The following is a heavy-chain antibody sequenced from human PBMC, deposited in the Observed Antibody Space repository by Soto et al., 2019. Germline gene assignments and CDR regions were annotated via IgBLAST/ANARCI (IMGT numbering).Heavy chain of an antibody. D-gene: IGHD3-10*01. J-gene: IGHJ6*02. CDR2: INPNSDDTNGRGT. V-gene: IGHV1-2*02. CDR1: GYSFTNYY. CDR3: AREVTMVRGARVYGLDV. Sequence: QVQLVQSGAEVKKPGASVKVSCKASGYSFTNYYMHWVRQAPGQGLEWMGWINPNSDDTNGRGTNYAQKFQGRVIMTGDLPTSTAYMELSSLTSDDTAVYYCAREVTMVRGARVYGLDVWGQGTTVTVSS.